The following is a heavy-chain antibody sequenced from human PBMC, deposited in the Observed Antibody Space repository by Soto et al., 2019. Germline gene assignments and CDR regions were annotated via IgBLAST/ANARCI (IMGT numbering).Heavy chain of an antibody. CDR3: ARAVYSSWSDY. D-gene: IGHD6-13*01. J-gene: IGHJ4*02. CDR2: INHSGST. CDR1: GGSFSGYY. V-gene: IGHV4-34*01. Sequence: SETLSLTCAVYGGSFSGYYWSWIRQPPGKGLEWIGEINHSGSTNYNPSLKSRVTISVDTSKNQFPLKLSSVTAADTAVYYCARAVYSSWSDYWGQGTLVTVSS.